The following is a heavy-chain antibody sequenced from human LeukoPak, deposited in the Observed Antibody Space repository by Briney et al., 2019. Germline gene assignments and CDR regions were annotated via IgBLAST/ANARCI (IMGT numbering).Heavy chain of an antibody. Sequence: GGSLRLSCAASGFTFDDYAMHWVRQAPGKGLEWVSGISWNSGSIGYADSVKGRFTISRDNAKNSLYLQMNSLRAEDTAVYYCARISKGGYKSGRRDPPYYFDYWGQGTLVPVSS. CDR3: ARISKGGYKSGRRDPPYYFDY. CDR1: GFTFDDYA. CDR2: ISWNSGSI. V-gene: IGHV3-9*01. D-gene: IGHD5-18*01. J-gene: IGHJ4*02.